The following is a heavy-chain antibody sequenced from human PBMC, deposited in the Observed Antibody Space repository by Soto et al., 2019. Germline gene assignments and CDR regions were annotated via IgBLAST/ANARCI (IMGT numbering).Heavy chain of an antibody. CDR2: IYYDGNT. D-gene: IGHD4-17*01. J-gene: IGHJ4*02. CDR3: ASYIEGNGGRAS. Sequence: PSETLSLTCSVSGGSITSSSHYWGWIRQPPGKGLESIANIYYDGNTYYNPSLKSRVTISLDTSKNQFALRLSSVTAADTAVYYCASYIEGNGGRASWXQGHLVTVSS. V-gene: IGHV4-39*01. CDR1: GGSITSSSHY.